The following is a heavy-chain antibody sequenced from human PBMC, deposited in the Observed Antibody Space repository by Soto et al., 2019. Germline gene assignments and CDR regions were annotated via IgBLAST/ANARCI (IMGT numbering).Heavy chain of an antibody. D-gene: IGHD3-22*01. CDR2: ISSSSSYI. V-gene: IGHV3-21*01. CDR3: ARAQDTAFNYYDSSGTTRLFDY. J-gene: IGHJ4*02. CDR1: GFTFSSYS. Sequence: EVQLVESGGGLVQPGGSLRLSCAASGFTFSSYSMNWVRQAPGKGLEWVSSISSSSSYIYYADSVKGRFTISRDNAKNSLYLQMNSLRAEDTAVYYCARAQDTAFNYYDSSGTTRLFDYWGQGTLVTVSS.